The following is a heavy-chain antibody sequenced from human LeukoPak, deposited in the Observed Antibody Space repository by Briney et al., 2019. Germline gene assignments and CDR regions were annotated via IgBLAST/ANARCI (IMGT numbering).Heavy chain of an antibody. CDR1: GFIFSGYG. J-gene: IGHJ2*01. D-gene: IGHD5-18*01. CDR3: ARNAGEGYNWYFDL. Sequence: HPGRSLRLSCAPSGFIFSGYGMHWVRQAPGKGLEWLSGVSYDGSEDDYADSVKGRFTISRDNSKNTLYLQMNSLRAEDTAVYYCARNAGEGYNWYFDLWGRGTLVTVSS. CDR2: VSYDGSED. V-gene: IGHV3-33*05.